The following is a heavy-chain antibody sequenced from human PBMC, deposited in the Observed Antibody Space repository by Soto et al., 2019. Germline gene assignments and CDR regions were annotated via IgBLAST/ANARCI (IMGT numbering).Heavy chain of an antibody. Sequence: GGSLRLSCTASGFTFGDYAMSWVRQAPGKGLEWVGFIRSKAYGGTTEYAASVKGRFTISRDDSKSTGYLQMNSLKTENTGVNYWASSAHERYSGRWFSGDWGQGTLVTVSS. D-gene: IGHD6-13*01. CDR3: ASSAHERYSGRWFSGD. J-gene: IGHJ4*02. CDR2: IRSKAYGGTT. CDR1: GFTFGDYA. V-gene: IGHV3-49*04.